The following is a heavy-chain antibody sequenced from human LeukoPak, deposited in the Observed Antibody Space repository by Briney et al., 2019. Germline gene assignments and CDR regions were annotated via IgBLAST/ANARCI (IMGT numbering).Heavy chain of an antibody. J-gene: IGHJ4*02. CDR1: GYTLTELS. V-gene: IGHV1-24*01. D-gene: IGHD3-22*01. CDR2: FDPEDGET. Sequence: ASVKVSCKVSGYTLTELSMHWVRQAPGKGLEWMGGFDPEDGETIYAQKFQGRVTMTEDTSTDTAYMELSSLRSEDTAVYYCATGPYYDSSGYYPPPGYWGQGTLVTVSS. CDR3: ATGPYYDSSGYYPPPGY.